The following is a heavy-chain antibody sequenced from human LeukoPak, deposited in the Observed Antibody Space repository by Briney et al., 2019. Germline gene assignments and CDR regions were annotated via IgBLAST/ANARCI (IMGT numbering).Heavy chain of an antibody. CDR1: GFTFSSYG. CDR3: AKHPYYQDSLDNWFDP. CDR2: IRYDGSSK. V-gene: IGHV3-30*02. J-gene: IGHJ5*02. D-gene: IGHD3-22*01. Sequence: GGSLRLSCAASGFTFSSYGMHWVRQAPGKGVDWVAFIRYDGSSKWYADSVKGRFTISRDNSKKTLYLLMNSLIPEDTAVYYCAKHPYYQDSLDNWFDPWGQGTQVTVSS.